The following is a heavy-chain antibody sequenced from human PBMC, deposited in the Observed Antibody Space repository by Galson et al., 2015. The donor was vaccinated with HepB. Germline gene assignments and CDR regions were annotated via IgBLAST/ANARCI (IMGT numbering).Heavy chain of an antibody. Sequence: ETLSLTCTVSGGSISSSSYYWGWIRQPPGKGLEWIGSIYYSGSTYYNPSLKSRVTISVDTSKNQFSLKLSSVTAADTAVYYCARGHFEMNWFDPWGQGTLVTVSS. CDR3: ARGHFEMNWFDP. CDR1: GGSISSSSYY. CDR2: IYYSGST. V-gene: IGHV4-39*01. J-gene: IGHJ5*02.